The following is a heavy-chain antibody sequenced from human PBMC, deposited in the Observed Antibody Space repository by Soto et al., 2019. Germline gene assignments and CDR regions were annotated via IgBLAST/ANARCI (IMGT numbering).Heavy chain of an antibody. CDR1: GFTLSNYW. Sequence: GGSLRLSCAASGFTLSNYWMTWVRQAPGKGLEWVAKIKQDESEKSYVDSVKGRFTISRDTAKNSLYLQMNSLRAEDTAVYYYARHGDYVSMDVWGKGTTVTVSS. CDR2: IKQDESEK. D-gene: IGHD4-17*01. J-gene: IGHJ6*03. CDR3: ARHGDYVSMDV. V-gene: IGHV3-7*01.